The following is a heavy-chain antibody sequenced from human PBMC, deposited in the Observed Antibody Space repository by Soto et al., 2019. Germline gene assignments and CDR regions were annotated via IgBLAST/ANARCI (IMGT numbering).Heavy chain of an antibody. CDR1: GFTFSSYA. J-gene: IGHJ4*02. V-gene: IGHV3-30-3*01. Sequence: QVQLVESGGGVVQPGRSLRLSCAASGFTFSSYAMHWVRQAPGKGLEWVAVISYDGSNKYYADSVKGRFTISRDNSKNTLYLQMNSLRAEDTAVYYCARVGGRAAASFGYWGPGTLVTVSS. CDR3: ARVGGRAAASFGY. CDR2: ISYDGSNK. D-gene: IGHD6-13*01.